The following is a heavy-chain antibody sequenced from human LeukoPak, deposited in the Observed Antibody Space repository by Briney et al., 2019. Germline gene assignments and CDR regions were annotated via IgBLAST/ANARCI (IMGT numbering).Heavy chain of an antibody. CDR1: GGSIISYY. CDR2: IYYSGST. V-gene: IGHV4-59*08. D-gene: IGHD3-22*01. Sequence: SETLSLTCTVSGGSIISYYWSWIRQPPGKGLEWIGYIYYSGSTNYNPSLKSRVTISVETSKNQFSLKLSSVTAADTAVYYCVITGSGYPPEFDYWGQGTLVTVSS. J-gene: IGHJ4*02. CDR3: VITGSGYPPEFDY.